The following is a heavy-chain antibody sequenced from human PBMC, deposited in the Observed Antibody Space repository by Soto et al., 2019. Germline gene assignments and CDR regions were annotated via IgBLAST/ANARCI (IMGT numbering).Heavy chain of an antibody. CDR2: ISGSGGST. V-gene: IGHV3-23*01. D-gene: IGHD3-22*01. J-gene: IGHJ4*02. CDR1: GFTFSSYA. CDR3: AKRRSSGKDPYYFDY. Sequence: EVQLLESGGGLVQPGGSLRLSCAASGFTFSSYAMSWVRQAPGKGLEWVSAISGSGGSTYYADSVKGRFTISRDNSKNTLYLQMNSLRAEDTAVYCCAKRRSSGKDPYYFDYWGQGTLVTVSS.